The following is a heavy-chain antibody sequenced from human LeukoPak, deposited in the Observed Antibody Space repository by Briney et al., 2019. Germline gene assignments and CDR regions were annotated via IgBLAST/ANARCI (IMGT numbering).Heavy chain of an antibody. CDR2: IYTSGST. J-gene: IGHJ5*02. CDR1: GGSISSGSYY. Sequence: SETLSLTCTVSGGSISSGSYYWSWIRQPAGEGLEWIGRIYTSGSTNYNPSLKSRVTISVDTSKNQFSLKLSSVTAADTAVYYCARDWDTAMVWWFDPWGQGTLVTVSS. D-gene: IGHD5-18*01. V-gene: IGHV4-61*02. CDR3: ARDWDTAMVWWFDP.